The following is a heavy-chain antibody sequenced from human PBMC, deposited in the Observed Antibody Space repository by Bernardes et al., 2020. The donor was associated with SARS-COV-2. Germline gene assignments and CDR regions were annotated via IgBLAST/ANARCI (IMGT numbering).Heavy chain of an antibody. D-gene: IGHD1-1*01. CDR1: GFTFSDYS. CDR2: LSSSSTTI. V-gene: IGHV3-48*01. CDR3: ARVSRVRIELFHYQLEIDY. J-gene: IGHJ4*02. Sequence: GGSLRLSCAASGFTFSDYSMHWVRQAPGKGLEWVSYLSSSSTTIYYADSVKGRFTISRDNAKNSLYLQMNSLRAEDTAVYYCARVSRVRIELFHYQLEIDYWGQGTLVTVSS.